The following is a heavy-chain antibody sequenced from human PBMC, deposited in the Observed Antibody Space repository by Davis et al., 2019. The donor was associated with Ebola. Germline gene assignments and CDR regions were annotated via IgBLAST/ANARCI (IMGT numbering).Heavy chain of an antibody. D-gene: IGHD1-26*01. Sequence: ESLKISCAASGFAFNVYWMTWVRQAPGKGLEWVATIKQDGGETHYVDSVKGRFTISRDKTKNSLYLKMNGLRAEDTAVYYCAGGQWVLPEDYWGQGTLVTVSS. J-gene: IGHJ4*02. CDR3: AGGQWVLPEDY. CDR2: IKQDGGET. CDR1: GFAFNVYW. V-gene: IGHV3-7*01.